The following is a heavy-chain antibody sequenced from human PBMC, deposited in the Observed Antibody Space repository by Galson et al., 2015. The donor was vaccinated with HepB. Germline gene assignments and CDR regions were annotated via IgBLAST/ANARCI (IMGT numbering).Heavy chain of an antibody. D-gene: IGHD2-8*01. Sequence: PLRLSCAASGFTVDNFAMHGVRQVPGKGLEWVSGRSWSGGSYGYADSVKGRFTISSDNSKNSLYLQMNSLRPEDTAVYYCAKDRWDLLRMGAFDVWGQGTLVTVSS. V-gene: IGHV3-9*01. J-gene: IGHJ3*01. CDR2: RSWSGGSY. CDR1: GFTVDNFA. CDR3: AKDRWDLLRMGAFDV.